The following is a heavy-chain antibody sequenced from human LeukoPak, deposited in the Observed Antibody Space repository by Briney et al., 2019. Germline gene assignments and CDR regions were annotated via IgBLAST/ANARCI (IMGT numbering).Heavy chain of an antibody. D-gene: IGHD2-15*01. Sequence: SETLSLTCTVSGGSISSNNWWSWVRQPPGKGLEWIGYMYYSGSTNYNPSLKSRVSISIDTSKNQFSLKLSSVTAADTAVYYCARDRYCIGGIRYSGRSDPWGRGTLVTVSS. V-gene: IGHV4-4*02. J-gene: IGHJ5*02. CDR3: ARDRYCIGGIRYSGRSDP. CDR2: MYYSGST. CDR1: GGSISSNNW.